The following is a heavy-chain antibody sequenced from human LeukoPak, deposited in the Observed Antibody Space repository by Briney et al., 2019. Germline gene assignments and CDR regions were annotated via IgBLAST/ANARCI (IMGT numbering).Heavy chain of an antibody. D-gene: IGHD6-13*01. Sequence: AGGSLRLSCAASGFTFSSYGMHWVRQAPGKGLEWVAVISYDGSNKYYADSVKGRFTISRDNSKNTLYLQMNSLRAEDTAVYYCAKDAYSSSYNFDYWGQGTLVTVSS. V-gene: IGHV3-30*18. CDR3: AKDAYSSSYNFDY. CDR2: ISYDGSNK. J-gene: IGHJ4*02. CDR1: GFTFSSYG.